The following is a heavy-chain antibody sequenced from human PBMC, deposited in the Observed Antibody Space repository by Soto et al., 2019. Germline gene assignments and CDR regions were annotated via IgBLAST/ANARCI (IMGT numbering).Heavy chain of an antibody. CDR1: GGSFSGYY. CDR3: ARGRGHFDY. Sequence: SETLSLTCAVYGGSFSGYYWSWIRQPPGRGLEWIGEINHSGSTNYNPSLKSRVTISVDTSKNQFSLKLSSVTAADTAVYYCARGRGHFDYWGQGTLVTVSS. CDR2: INHSGST. V-gene: IGHV4-34*01. D-gene: IGHD3-10*01. J-gene: IGHJ4*02.